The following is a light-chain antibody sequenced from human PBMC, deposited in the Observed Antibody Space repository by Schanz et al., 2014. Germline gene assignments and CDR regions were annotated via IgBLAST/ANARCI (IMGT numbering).Light chain of an antibody. CDR2: DVS. Sequence: QSALTQPASVSGSPGQSITISCTGTSSDVGGYNYVSWYQQHPGKAPKLMIYDVSDRPAGVSNRFSGSKSDNTASLTVSGLQVEDEADYYCSSYTSSSTPYVFGTGTKLTVL. CDR1: SSDVGGYNY. V-gene: IGLV2-14*03. J-gene: IGLJ1*01. CDR3: SSYTSSSTPYV.